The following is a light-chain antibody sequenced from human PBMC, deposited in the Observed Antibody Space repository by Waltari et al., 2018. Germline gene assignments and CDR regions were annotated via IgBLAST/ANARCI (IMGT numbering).Light chain of an antibody. CDR2: AAS. J-gene: IGKJ3*01. CDR3: QQHNSHPFT. CDR1: QTISSY. Sequence: DIQMTQSPSSLSASVGDRVTITCRASQTISSYLAWYQQKPGKVPKLLIYAASSLESGVPSRFSGSGSGIEFTLTISSLQPEDFATYYCQQHNSHPFTFGPGTKLDIK. V-gene: IGKV1-17*03.